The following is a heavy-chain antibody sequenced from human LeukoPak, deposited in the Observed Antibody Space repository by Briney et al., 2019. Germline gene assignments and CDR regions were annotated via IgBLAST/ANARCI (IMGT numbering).Heavy chain of an antibody. V-gene: IGHV1-8*03. CDR1: GGTFSTYA. D-gene: IGHD6-13*01. J-gene: IGHJ4*02. CDR3: AKAGYSSSWYRRGYYFDY. Sequence: GSSVKVSCKTSGGTFSTYAISWVRQAPGQGLEWMGWMNPNSGNTGYAQKFQGRVTITRNTSISTAYMELSSLRSEDTAVYYCAKAGYSSSWYRRGYYFDYWGQGTLVTVSS. CDR2: MNPNSGNT.